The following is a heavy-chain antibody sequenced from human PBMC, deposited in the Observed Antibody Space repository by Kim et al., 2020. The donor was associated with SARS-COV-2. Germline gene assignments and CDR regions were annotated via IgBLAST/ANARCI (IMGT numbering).Heavy chain of an antibody. J-gene: IGHJ6*02. CDR3: ARLSWGAGVVFSIYQREGRQGLDV. Sequence: GESLKISCQGSGYTFRDFWIVWVRQMPGKGLEVMGVIYPGDSESRYSPSFRGQVTISADKSNSTAYLQWSSLKASDSSMYYCARLSWGAGVVFSIYQREGRQGLDVWGQGTTVTVSS. CDR1: GYTFRDFW. D-gene: IGHD1-26*01. V-gene: IGHV5-51*01. CDR2: IYPGDSES.